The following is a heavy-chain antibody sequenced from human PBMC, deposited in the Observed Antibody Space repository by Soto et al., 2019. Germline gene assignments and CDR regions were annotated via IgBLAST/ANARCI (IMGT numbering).Heavy chain of an antibody. Sequence: PSETLSLTCTVSGGSISSYYWSWIRQPPGKGLEWIGYIYYSGSTNYNPSLKSRVTISVDTSKNQFSPKLSSVTAADTAVYYCARGRGTIFGVVRYYYYGMDVWGQGTTVTVSS. J-gene: IGHJ6*02. CDR3: ARGRGTIFGVVRYYYYGMDV. D-gene: IGHD3-3*01. V-gene: IGHV4-59*01. CDR1: GGSISSYY. CDR2: IYYSGST.